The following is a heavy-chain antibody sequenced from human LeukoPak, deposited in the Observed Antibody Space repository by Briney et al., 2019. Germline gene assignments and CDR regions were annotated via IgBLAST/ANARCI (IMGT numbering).Heavy chain of an antibody. J-gene: IGHJ4*02. CDR2: FDPRDSST. Sequence: GESLKISCKGSGYIFTNYWISWVRQMPGKGLEWMGRFDPRDSSTNYSPSFQGYGTISAVNSFTPAYLQWSSLEASDTAMYYCARRDWTAYFGLEIWGQGTLVAVSS. V-gene: IGHV5-10-1*01. CDR3: ARRDWTAYFGLEI. D-gene: IGHD3/OR15-3a*01. CDR1: GYIFTNYW.